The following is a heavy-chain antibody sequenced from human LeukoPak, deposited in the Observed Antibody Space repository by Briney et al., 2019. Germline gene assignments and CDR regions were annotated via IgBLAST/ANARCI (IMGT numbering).Heavy chain of an antibody. J-gene: IGHJ4*02. CDR2: LYSNGNT. Sequence: SGGSLRLSCAASGFTVSSKYMSWVRQAPGKGLEWVSTLYSNGNTYYADSVKSRFTISRDNSKNTLSLQMNSLRAEDTAVYYCARDYYDGSAYYSYYEYWGQGTLVTVSS. CDR1: GFTVSSKY. V-gene: IGHV3-53*01. D-gene: IGHD3-22*01. CDR3: ARDYYDGSAYYSYYEY.